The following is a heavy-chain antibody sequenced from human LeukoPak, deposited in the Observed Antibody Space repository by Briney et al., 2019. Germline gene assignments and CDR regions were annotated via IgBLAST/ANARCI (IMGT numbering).Heavy chain of an antibody. Sequence: GGSLRLSCAASGFTFDDYGMSWVRHAPGKGLEWVSGNNWNGGSTGYADSVKGRFTISRDNAKNSLYLQMNSLRAEDTALYYCARDLVAGTTTGAFDIWGQGTMVTVSS. CDR1: GFTFDDYG. V-gene: IGHV3-20*04. D-gene: IGHD6-19*01. J-gene: IGHJ3*02. CDR3: ARDLVAGTTTGAFDI. CDR2: NNWNGGST.